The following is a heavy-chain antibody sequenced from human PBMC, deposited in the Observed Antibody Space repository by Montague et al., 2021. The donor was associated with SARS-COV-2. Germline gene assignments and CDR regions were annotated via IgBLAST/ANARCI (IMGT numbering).Heavy chain of an antibody. CDR2: IYYSGST. Sequence: SETLSLTCTVSGGSMRDYYWSWIRQPPGEGLEWIGYIYYSGSTDYNPSLNSRVTLSLDTSKNQFSLNLRSLTAADTAFYYCARVHYYTGYVDSWGQGTLVSVSS. J-gene: IGHJ4*02. CDR3: ARVHYYTGYVDS. D-gene: IGHD3-22*01. CDR1: GGSMRDYY. V-gene: IGHV4-59*01.